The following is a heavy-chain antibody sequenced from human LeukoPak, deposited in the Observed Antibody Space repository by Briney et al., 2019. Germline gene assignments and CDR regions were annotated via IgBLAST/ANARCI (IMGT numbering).Heavy chain of an antibody. CDR1: GFTFSDYY. CDR3: ARDLRELELRHDAFDI. Sequence: GGSLRLSCAASGFTFSDYYMSWIRQAPGKGLEWVSYISSSGSTIYYADSVKGRFTISRDNAKNSLYLQMNSLRAEDTALYDCARDLRELELRHDAFDIWGQGTMVTVSS. D-gene: IGHD1-7*01. J-gene: IGHJ3*02. CDR2: ISSSGSTI. V-gene: IGHV3-11*01.